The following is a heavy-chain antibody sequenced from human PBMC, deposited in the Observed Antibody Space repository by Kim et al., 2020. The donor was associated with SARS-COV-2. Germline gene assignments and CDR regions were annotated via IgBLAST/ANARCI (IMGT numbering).Heavy chain of an antibody. CDR3: ARLSITHPPGGTRTIGKLDY. CDR2: IDPSDSYT. Sequence: GESLKISCKGSGYSFTSYWISWVRQMPGKGLEWMGRIDPSDSYTNYSPSFQGHVTISADKSISTAYLQWSSLKASDTAMYYCARLSITHPPGGTRTIGKLDYWGQGTLVTVSS. J-gene: IGHJ4*02. CDR1: GYSFTSYW. D-gene: IGHD3-10*01. V-gene: IGHV5-10-1*01.